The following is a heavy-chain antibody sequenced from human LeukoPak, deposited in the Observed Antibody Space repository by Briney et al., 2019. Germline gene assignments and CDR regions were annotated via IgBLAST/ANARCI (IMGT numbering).Heavy chain of an antibody. V-gene: IGHV1-18*01. D-gene: IGHD5-12*01. CDR1: GYTFTSYG. CDR3: ARALPDIVATIAAADY. CDR2: ISAYNGNT. Sequence: ASVKVSCKASGYTFTSYGISWVRQAPGQGLEWMGWISAYNGNTNYAQKFQGRVTMTRDTSISTACMELSRLRSDDTAVYYCARALPDIVATIAAADYWGQGTLVTVSS. J-gene: IGHJ4*02.